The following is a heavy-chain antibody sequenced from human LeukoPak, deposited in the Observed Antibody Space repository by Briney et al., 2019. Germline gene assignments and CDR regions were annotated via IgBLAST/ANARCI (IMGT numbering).Heavy chain of an antibody. J-gene: IGHJ5*02. Sequence: GGSPRLSCAASGFTFSSYGMHWVRQAPGKGLEWVAIISYDGNNKYYADSVKGRFSISRDNSKNTLYLQMDSLRAEDTAVYYCAKDRGIAVAGNARWFDLWGQGTLVTVSS. CDR1: GFTFSSYG. CDR3: AKDRGIAVAGNARWFDL. V-gene: IGHV3-30*18. D-gene: IGHD6-19*01. CDR2: ISYDGNNK.